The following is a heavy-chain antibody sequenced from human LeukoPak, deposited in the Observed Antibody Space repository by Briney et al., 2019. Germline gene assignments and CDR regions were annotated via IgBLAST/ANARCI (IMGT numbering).Heavy chain of an antibody. V-gene: IGHV3-33*01. CDR1: GFTFSSYG. CDR2: IWYDGSNK. J-gene: IGHJ4*02. CDR3: ARDRVVYYDFWSGYYETDY. Sequence: GGSLRLSCAASGFTFSSYGMHWVRQAPGKGLEWVAVIWYDGSNKYYADSVKSRFTISRDNSKNTLYLQMNSLRAEDTAVYYCARDRVVYYDFWSGYYETDYWGQGTLVTVSS. D-gene: IGHD3-3*01.